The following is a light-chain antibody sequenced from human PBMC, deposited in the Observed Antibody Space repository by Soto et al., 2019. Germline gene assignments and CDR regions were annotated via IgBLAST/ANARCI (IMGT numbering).Light chain of an antibody. CDR3: QQYTNWPYT. V-gene: IGKV3-15*01. CDR2: GTS. Sequence: EIVMTQSPATLSVSPGERASLSCRASQSVGSNLAWYQQTAGQAPRLLIYGTSTRATGIPARFSGSASGTEFTLTISCLQSEEFAVYSWQQYTNWPYTFGQGTKLEIK. CDR1: QSVGSN. J-gene: IGKJ2*01.